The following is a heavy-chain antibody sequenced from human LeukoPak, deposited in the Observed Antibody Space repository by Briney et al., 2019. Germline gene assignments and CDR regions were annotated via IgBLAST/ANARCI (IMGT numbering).Heavy chain of an antibody. CDR1: GFTFSSYA. J-gene: IGHJ6*02. CDR2: IYSGGST. CDR3: AREDSYGMDV. V-gene: IGHV3-66*01. Sequence: GGSLRLSCAASGFTFSSYAMSWVRQAPGKGLEWVSVIYSGGSTYYADSVKGRFTISRDNSKNTLYLQMNSLRAEDTAVYYCAREDSYGMDVWGQGTTVTVSS.